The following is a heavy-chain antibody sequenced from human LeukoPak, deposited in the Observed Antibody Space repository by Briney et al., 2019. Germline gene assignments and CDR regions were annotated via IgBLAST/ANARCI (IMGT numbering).Heavy chain of an antibody. CDR3: ARGEFAWIQGSYGMNV. D-gene: IGHD5-18*01. CDR2: ISYDGSNK. V-gene: IGHV3-30*09. J-gene: IGHJ6*02. CDR1: GFTFSSYA. Sequence: GGSLRLSCAASGFTFSSYAMHWVRQAPGKGLEWVAVISYDGSNKYYADSVKGRFAISRDNAKNALFLQVNSLRPEDTAVYYCARGEFAWIQGSYGMNVWGQGTTVTVSS.